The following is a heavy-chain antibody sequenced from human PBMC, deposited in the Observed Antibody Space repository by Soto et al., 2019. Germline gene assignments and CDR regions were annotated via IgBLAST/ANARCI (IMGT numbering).Heavy chain of an antibody. V-gene: IGHV3-30-3*01. Sequence: QVQLVESGGGVVQPGRSLRLSCAASGFTFSSYAMHWVRQAPGKGLEWVAVISYDGSNKYYADSVKGRFTISRDNSKNTLYLQMNSLRAEDTAVYYCARYGEGGFCDYWGQGTLVTVSS. CDR2: ISYDGSNK. CDR1: GFTFSSYA. J-gene: IGHJ4*02. CDR3: ARYGEGGFCDY. D-gene: IGHD4-17*01.